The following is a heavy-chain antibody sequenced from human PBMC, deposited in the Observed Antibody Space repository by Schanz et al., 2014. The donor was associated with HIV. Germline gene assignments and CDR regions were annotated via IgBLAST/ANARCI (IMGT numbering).Heavy chain of an antibody. CDR3: ARDLHDYGDARTDY. CDR1: GFTFKTYW. J-gene: IGHJ4*02. D-gene: IGHD4-17*01. V-gene: IGHV3-7*01. Sequence: EVQLLDSGGGLVQPGGSLRLSCAASGFTFKTYWMSWVRQAPGKGLEWLANIKLDGSEKYYVDSVKGRFTISRDNTKNSLHLQMSRLGAEDTAVYYCARDLHDYGDARTDYWGQGILVTVSS. CDR2: IKLDGSEK.